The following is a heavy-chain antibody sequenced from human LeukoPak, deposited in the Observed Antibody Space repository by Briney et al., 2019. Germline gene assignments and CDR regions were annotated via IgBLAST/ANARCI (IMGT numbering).Heavy chain of an antibody. D-gene: IGHD3-16*01. CDR1: GYTFTDYY. CDR3: VTHTRLMTY. CDR2: VDPEDGVA. J-gene: IGHJ4*02. Sequence: ASVKVSCKVSGYTFTDYYMHWVQQAPGKGLEWMGLVDPEDGVAKYAEKFQGRVTLSADTSRDLGYMELSSLKSEDTAVYYCVTHTRLMTYWGQGTLVTVSS. V-gene: IGHV1-69-2*01.